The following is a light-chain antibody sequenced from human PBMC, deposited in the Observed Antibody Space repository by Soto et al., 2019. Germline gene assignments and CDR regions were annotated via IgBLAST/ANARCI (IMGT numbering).Light chain of an antibody. CDR1: QSVNIW. CDR3: QQYNSYLCT. Sequence: DVQMTQSPSTLSASVGDRVTITCRASQSVNIWLAWYQQKPGKAPKLLIYKASSLQSGVPSRFSGSGSGAEFTLTISSLQPDDFAAYYCQQYNSYLCTFGQGTTVEI. V-gene: IGKV1-5*03. CDR2: KAS. J-gene: IGKJ1*01.